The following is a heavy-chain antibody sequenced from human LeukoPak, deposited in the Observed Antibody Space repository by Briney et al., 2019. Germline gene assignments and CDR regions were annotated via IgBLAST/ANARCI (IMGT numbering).Heavy chain of an antibody. Sequence: GGSLRLSCAASGFTFSSYAMSWVREAPGKGLEWGSAISGSGGSTYYADSVKGRFTISRDTSKNTLYLQMNSLRAEDTAVYYCAKDGDYYDSSGPAYYFDYWGQGTLVTVSS. V-gene: IGHV3-23*01. CDR1: GFTFSSYA. D-gene: IGHD3-22*01. CDR3: AKDGDYYDSSGPAYYFDY. J-gene: IGHJ4*02. CDR2: ISGSGGST.